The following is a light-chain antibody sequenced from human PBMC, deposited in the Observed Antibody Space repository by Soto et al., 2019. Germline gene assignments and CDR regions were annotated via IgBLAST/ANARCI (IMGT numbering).Light chain of an antibody. CDR1: QGIRND. Sequence: AIQMTQSPSSLSASVGDRITITCRASQGIRNDLSWYQQKSGKAPKLLIIAASSLQSGVPSRFSGSGSGTDFTLTISSLQPEDFATYYCLQDYSYPLTFGGGTKVEIK. J-gene: IGKJ4*01. V-gene: IGKV1-6*01. CDR2: AAS. CDR3: LQDYSYPLT.